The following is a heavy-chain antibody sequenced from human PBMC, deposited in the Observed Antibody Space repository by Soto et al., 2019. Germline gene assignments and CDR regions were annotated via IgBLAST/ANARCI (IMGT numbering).Heavy chain of an antibody. CDR1: GGSVSSSSYY. CDR2: ISYTGAA. CDR3: ARDSDSSYNLDV. J-gene: IGHJ6*02. V-gene: IGHV4-61*01. Sequence: SETLSLTCTVSGGSVSSSSYYWRWIRQPPGKGLEWIGYISYTGAANYNPSLKSRVTISLDTSKNQFSLMLTSVTAADTAVYYCARDSDSSYNLDVWGQGTTVTVS. D-gene: IGHD6-6*01.